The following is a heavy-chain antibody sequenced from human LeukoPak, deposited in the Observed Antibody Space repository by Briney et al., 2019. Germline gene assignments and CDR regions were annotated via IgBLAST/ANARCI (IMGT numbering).Heavy chain of an antibody. CDR2: IYYSGST. Sequence: PSETLSLTCTVSSGSISSYYWSWIRQPPGKGLEWIGYIYYSGSTNYNPSLKSRVTISVDTSKNQFSLKLSSVTAADTAVHYCARGGSSSWYDYYYYYGMDVWGQGTTVTVSS. D-gene: IGHD6-13*01. CDR1: SGSISSYY. J-gene: IGHJ6*02. V-gene: IGHV4-59*12. CDR3: ARGGSSSWYDYYYYYGMDV.